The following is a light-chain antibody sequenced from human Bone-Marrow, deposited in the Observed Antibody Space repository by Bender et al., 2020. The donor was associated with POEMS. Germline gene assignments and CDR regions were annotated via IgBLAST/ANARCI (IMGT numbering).Light chain of an antibody. CDR1: RSDIGAYQY. CDR2: DVT. V-gene: IGLV2-14*03. CDR3: SSYAGSHVV. Sequence: QSALTQPASVSGSPGQSITISCTGTRSDIGAYQYVSWFQQHPGKAPKLLIYDVTYRSSGVSDRFSGSRSGNTASLTVSGLQAEDEAVYHCSSYAGSHVVFGGGTDLTVL. J-gene: IGLJ2*01.